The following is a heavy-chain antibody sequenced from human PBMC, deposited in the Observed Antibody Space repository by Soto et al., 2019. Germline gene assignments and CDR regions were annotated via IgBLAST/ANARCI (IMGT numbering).Heavy chain of an antibody. J-gene: IGHJ4*02. V-gene: IGHV4-39*01. CDR1: NGSISGRSAY. D-gene: IGHD4-17*01. CDR3: GGQDYGAKGYYFEN. Sequence: QLQLQESGAGLVKPSEALSLNCIFSNGSISGRSAYWVLIRMTPGKGLEWLGRIYYIGHTYSTQTHYGRVRLSIATSKAKFSLKMNSVTAADTAVYFCGGQDYGAKGYYFENWGQGALVTVSS. CDR2: IYYIGHT.